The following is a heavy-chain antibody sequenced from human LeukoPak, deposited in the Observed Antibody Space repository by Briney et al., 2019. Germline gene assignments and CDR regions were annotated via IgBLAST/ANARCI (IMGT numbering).Heavy chain of an antibody. Sequence: PGGSLRLSCAASGFTFDDYAMHWVRQAPGKGLEWVSGISWNSGSIGYADSVKGRFAISRDNAKNSLYLQMNSLRAEGTALYYCAKLPSSYGSGSQVDYWGQGTLVTVSS. J-gene: IGHJ4*02. CDR1: GFTFDDYA. D-gene: IGHD3-10*01. V-gene: IGHV3-9*01. CDR3: AKLPSSYGSGSQVDY. CDR2: ISWNSGSI.